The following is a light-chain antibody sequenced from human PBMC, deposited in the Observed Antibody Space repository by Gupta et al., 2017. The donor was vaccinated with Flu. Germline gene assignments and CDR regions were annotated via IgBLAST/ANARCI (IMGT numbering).Light chain of an antibody. J-gene: IGKJ4*01. CDR1: QSVRGA. Sequence: EAVLTQTPATLSLSPGERAPLPCTPSQSVRGALAWYQQNPGQAPRLLVYDASNRAAGIPVKFSGSGSGTDFTLTISNLEPEDFAVYYCQQRDNWPITFGGGTKVEIK. CDR3: QQRDNWPIT. CDR2: DAS. V-gene: IGKV3-11*01.